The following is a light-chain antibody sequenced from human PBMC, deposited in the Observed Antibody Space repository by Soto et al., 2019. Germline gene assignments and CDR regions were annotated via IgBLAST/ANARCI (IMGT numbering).Light chain of an antibody. V-gene: IGKV2-24*01. CDR2: KIS. J-gene: IGKJ1*01. CDR3: MQAIQFPRT. Sequence: DLVMTQTPLSSPVTLGQPASISCRSSQSLVHDDGHTYLSWLHQRPGQPPRLLIYKISNRFSGVPDRFSGSGAGTHFTLNISSVEAEDVCIFYCMQAIQFPRTFGQGTKVEVK. CDR1: QSLVHDDGHTY.